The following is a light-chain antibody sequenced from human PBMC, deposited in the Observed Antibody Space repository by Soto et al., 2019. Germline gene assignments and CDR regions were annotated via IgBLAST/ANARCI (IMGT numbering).Light chain of an antibody. Sequence: DIQMTQSPSSLSASVGDRVTITCRASQSISSYLNWYQQKPGKAPQFLIQAASNLQSGVPSRFSGSGSGTEFILSINSLQPEDIATYYCLQVSSFPRTFGQGTKVEIK. CDR3: LQVSSFPRT. CDR1: QSISSY. V-gene: IGKV1-39*01. CDR2: AAS. J-gene: IGKJ1*01.